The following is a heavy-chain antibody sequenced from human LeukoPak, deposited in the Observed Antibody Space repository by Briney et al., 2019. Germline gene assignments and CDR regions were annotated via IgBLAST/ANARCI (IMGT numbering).Heavy chain of an antibody. CDR1: GYTFTSYG. CDR3: ARGRGVTQLFDP. D-gene: IGHD5-18*01. J-gene: IGHJ5*02. Sequence: ASVKVSCKASGYTFTSYGINWVRQATGQGLEWMGWMNPNSGNTGYAQKFQGRVTMTRNTSISTAYMELSSLRSEDTAVYYCARGRGVTQLFDPWGQGTLVTVSS. V-gene: IGHV1-8*01. CDR2: MNPNSGNT.